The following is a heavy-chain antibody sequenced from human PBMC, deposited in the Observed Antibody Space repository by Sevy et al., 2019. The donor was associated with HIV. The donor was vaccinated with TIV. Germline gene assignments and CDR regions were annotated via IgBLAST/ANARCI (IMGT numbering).Heavy chain of an antibody. D-gene: IGHD4-4*01. Sequence: GGSLRLSCAASGFPFSSYGMHWVGQAPGKGLEWVAVISYDGSNKYYADSVKGRFTISRDNSKNTLYLQMNSLRAEDTAVYYCAKDPYSHYYYYYMDVWGKGTTVTVSS. CDR1: GFPFSSYG. V-gene: IGHV3-30*18. J-gene: IGHJ6*03. CDR3: AKDPYSHYYYYYMDV. CDR2: ISYDGSNK.